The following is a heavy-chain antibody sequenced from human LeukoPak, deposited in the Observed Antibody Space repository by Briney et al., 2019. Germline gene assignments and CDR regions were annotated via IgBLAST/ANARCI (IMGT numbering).Heavy chain of an antibody. CDR3: ARGSITVVPAFDI. J-gene: IGHJ3*02. D-gene: IGHD3-10*01. CDR2: IYYSGSP. CDR1: GGSISTYY. Sequence: SETLSLTCTLSGGSISTYYWSWIRQPPGKGLEWIAYIYYSGSPHYKPSLKSRGTISVDTSKNKFSLKLRFVTAADTAVYYCARGSITVVPAFDIWGQGTMVTVSS. V-gene: IGHV4-59*12.